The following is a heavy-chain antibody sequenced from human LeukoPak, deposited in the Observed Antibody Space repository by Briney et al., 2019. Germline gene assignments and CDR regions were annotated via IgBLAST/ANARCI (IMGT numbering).Heavy chain of an antibody. CDR3: ASHYDTSGYHYFDF. D-gene: IGHD3-22*01. CDR2: INPDGSTT. Sequence: GGSLRLSCAASGFTFTTFWMNWVRQVPGKGLVWVSLINPDGSTTTYADSVKGRFTISRDNSKNTLYLQMNSLRAEDTAVYSCASHYDTSGYHYFDFWGQGTLVTVSS. J-gene: IGHJ4*02. CDR1: GFTFTTFW. V-gene: IGHV3-74*01.